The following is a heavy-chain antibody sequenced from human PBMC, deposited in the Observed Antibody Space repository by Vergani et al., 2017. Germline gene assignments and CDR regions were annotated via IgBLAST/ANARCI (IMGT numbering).Heavy chain of an antibody. CDR1: GFTFSSYG. J-gene: IGHJ5*02. V-gene: IGHV3-30*03. CDR3: ASQNCSSTSCYQRKRAAFDP. Sequence: QVQLVESGGGVVQPGRSLRLSCAASGFTFSSYGMHWVRQAPGKGLEWVAVISYDGSNKYYADSVKGRFTISRDNAKNSLYLQMNSLRAEDTAVYYCASQNCSSTSCYQRKRAAFDPWGQGTLVTVSS. CDR2: ISYDGSNK. D-gene: IGHD2-2*01.